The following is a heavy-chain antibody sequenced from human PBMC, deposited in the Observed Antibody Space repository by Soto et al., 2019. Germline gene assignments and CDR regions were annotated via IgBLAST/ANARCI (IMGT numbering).Heavy chain of an antibody. V-gene: IGHV3-30-3*01. J-gene: IGHJ4*02. CDR2: ISYDGSNK. CDR3: ARDPYYYDSSGYSSFAY. D-gene: IGHD3-22*01. Sequence: GGSLRLSCAASGFTFSSYAMHWVRQAPGKGLEWVAVISYDGSNKYYADSVKGRFTISRDNSKNTLYLQMNSLRAEDTAVYYCARDPYYYDSSGYSSFAYWGQGTLVTVSS. CDR1: GFTFSSYA.